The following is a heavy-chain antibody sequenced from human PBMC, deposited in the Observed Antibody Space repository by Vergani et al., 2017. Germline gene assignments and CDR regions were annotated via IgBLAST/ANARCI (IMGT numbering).Heavy chain of an antibody. CDR3: ARDLRYDFWSGYIDY. D-gene: IGHD3-3*01. Sequence: QVQLQESGPGLVKPSQTLSLTCTVSGGSISSGYYYWSWIRQPPGKGLEWIGYIYYSGSTYYNPSLKSRVTISVDTSKNQFSLKLSSVTAADTAVYYCARDLRYDFWSGYIDYWGQGTLVTVSS. V-gene: IGHV4-30-4*01. CDR1: GGSISSGYYY. CDR2: IYYSGST. J-gene: IGHJ4*02.